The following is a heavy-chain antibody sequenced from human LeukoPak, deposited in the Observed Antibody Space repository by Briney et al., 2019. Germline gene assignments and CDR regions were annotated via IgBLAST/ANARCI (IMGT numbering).Heavy chain of an antibody. CDR1: GGSISSSSYY. CDR2: IYYSGST. V-gene: IGHV4-39*07. D-gene: IGHD6-13*01. J-gene: IGHJ6*03. CDR3: ARIAAADQRKIWARYYYYYYMDV. Sequence: PSETLSLTCTVSGGSISSSSYYWGWIRQPPGKGLEWIGSIYYSGSTYYNPSLKSRVTISVDTSKNQFSLKLSSVTAADTAVYYCARIAAADQRKIWARYYYYYYMDVWGKGTTVTVSS.